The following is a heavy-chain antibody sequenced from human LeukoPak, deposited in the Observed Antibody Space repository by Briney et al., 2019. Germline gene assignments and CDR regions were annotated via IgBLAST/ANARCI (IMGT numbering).Heavy chain of an antibody. D-gene: IGHD3-10*01. CDR2: ISGSGGST. Sequence: GGSLRLSCAASGFTFSTYAMSWVRQAPGKGLEWVSAISGSGGSTYYADSVKGRFTISRDNSKNFVYLQMNSLKAEDTAVYYCAKADYYADHLFDYWGQGTLVTVSS. J-gene: IGHJ4*02. V-gene: IGHV3-23*01. CDR3: AKADYYADHLFDY. CDR1: GFTFSTYA.